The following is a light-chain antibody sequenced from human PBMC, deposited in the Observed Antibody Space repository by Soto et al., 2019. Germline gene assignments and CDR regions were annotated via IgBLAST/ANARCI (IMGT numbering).Light chain of an antibody. CDR3: QRYGRSWT. J-gene: IGKJ1*01. V-gene: IGKV3-20*01. Sequence: IVLTQSPGTLSLSPGERATLSCRASQSGYSNFLAWYQQKPGQAPRLLMYRASFRATGIPDRFSGSGSGTDFTLTISRLEPEDFALYYCQRYGRSWTFGQGTKVEMK. CDR2: RAS. CDR1: QSGYSNF.